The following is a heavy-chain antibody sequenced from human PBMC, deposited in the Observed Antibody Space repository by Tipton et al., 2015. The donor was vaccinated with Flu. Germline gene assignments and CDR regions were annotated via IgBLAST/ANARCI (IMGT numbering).Heavy chain of an antibody. Sequence: TLSLTCAVFGGSFSGHYWVWIRQPPGKGLEWIGEIIHSGYTKYNPSRKSRVTMSIDTSKNQFSLNLNSVTAADTAMYYCAKHFERGFEIWGQGTMVTVSS. CDR3: AKHFERGFEI. J-gene: IGHJ3*02. V-gene: IGHV4-34*12. CDR2: IIHSGYT. CDR1: GGSFSGHY. D-gene: IGHD3-10*01.